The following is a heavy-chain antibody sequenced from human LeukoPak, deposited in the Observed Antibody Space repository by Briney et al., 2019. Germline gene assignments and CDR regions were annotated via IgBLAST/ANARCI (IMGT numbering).Heavy chain of an antibody. J-gene: IGHJ4*02. CDR1: GGSISSGDYY. Sequence: SQTLSLTCTVSGGSISSGDYYWSWIRQPPGKGLEWIGYIYYSGSTYYNPSLKSRVTISVDTSKNQFSLKLSSVTAADTAVYYCAGEPVVDNYFDYWGQGTLVTVSS. D-gene: IGHD2-15*01. CDR3: AGEPVVDNYFDY. V-gene: IGHV4-30-4*08. CDR2: IYYSGST.